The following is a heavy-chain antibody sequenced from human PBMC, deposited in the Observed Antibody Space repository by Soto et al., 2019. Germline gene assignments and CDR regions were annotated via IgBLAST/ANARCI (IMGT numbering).Heavy chain of an antibody. Sequence: GASVKVSCKASGYTFTGYYIHWVRQAPGQGLEWMGWIDPNSGGTNYAQKFQGRVTMTRDTSITTAYMELSRLRPDDTAVYYCAGNYYGSSGYYYVDYWGQGTLVTVSS. V-gene: IGHV1-2*02. CDR1: GYTFTGYY. CDR2: IDPNSGGT. CDR3: AGNYYGSSGYYYVDY. D-gene: IGHD3-22*01. J-gene: IGHJ4*02.